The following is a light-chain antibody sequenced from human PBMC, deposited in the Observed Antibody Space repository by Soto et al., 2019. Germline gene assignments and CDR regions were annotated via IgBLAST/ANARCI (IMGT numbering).Light chain of an antibody. Sequence: TVFNQSPSTLSLTPGERATLPCGASQTVSSSYLAWYRQKPGLAPTLLIYDASSRAAGIPDRFSGSGSGTDFTLTISSLEPEDFALYYCPQRSIWPITFGQGARLEIK. CDR2: DAS. CDR1: QTVSSSY. V-gene: IGKV3D-20*02. CDR3: PQRSIWPIT. J-gene: IGKJ5*01.